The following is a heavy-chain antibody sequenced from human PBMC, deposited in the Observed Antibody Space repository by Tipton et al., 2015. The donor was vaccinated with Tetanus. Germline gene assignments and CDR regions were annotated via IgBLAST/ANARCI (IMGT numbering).Heavy chain of an antibody. D-gene: IGHD2-21*02. CDR2: IYYNGNT. J-gene: IGHJ5*02. Sequence: TLSLTCTVSGGSINSGTFYWDWIRQTPGKGLEWIGNIYYNGNTLQNPSLKSRLTMSLDKSKNQFSLKLRSVTAADTAFYYCARTAVNWFDPWGQGILVTVSS. CDR3: ARTAVNWFDP. CDR1: GGSINSGTFY. V-gene: IGHV4-39*01.